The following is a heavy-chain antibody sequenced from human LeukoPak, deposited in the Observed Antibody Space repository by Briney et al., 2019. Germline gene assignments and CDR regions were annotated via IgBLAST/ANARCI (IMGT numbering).Heavy chain of an antibody. D-gene: IGHD2-21*02. CDR3: AREGCGGDCSNWFDP. V-gene: IGHV1-46*01. CDR2: INPSGGST. J-gene: IGHJ5*02. Sequence: RASVKVSCKASGYTFTSYYMHWVRQAPGQGLEWMGIINPSGGSTSYAQKFQGRVTMTRDTSTSTVYMELSSLRSEDTAVYYCAREGCGGDCSNWFDPWGQGTLVTVSS. CDR1: GYTFTSYY.